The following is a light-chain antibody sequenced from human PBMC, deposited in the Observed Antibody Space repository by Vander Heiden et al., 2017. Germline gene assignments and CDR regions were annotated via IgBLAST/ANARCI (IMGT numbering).Light chain of an antibody. CDR2: EGS. CDR3: TSYTSRNTLV. J-gene: IGLJ2*01. V-gene: IGLV2-14*01. Sequence: QSALTQPASVSGSPGQSITLSCTGTSTDVGGYNYVSWFQQHPGKAPKLMIYEGSHRPSGVSNRFSASKSGNTASLTIAGLQAEDEADYYCTSYTSRNTLVFGGGTKLTVL. CDR1: STDVGGYNY.